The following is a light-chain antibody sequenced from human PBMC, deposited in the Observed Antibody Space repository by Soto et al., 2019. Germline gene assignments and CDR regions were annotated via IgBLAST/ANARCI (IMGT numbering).Light chain of an antibody. Sequence: EIVLTQSPATLSLSPGERATLSCRASQSVGRSLAWYQQKPGRAPRLLTSAASNRATGIPARFSGSGSGTDFSLTFSSLDPEDFAFYYCQQRLNWRTFGQGTKVDIK. CDR1: QSVGRS. V-gene: IGKV3-11*01. CDR2: AAS. CDR3: QQRLNWRT. J-gene: IGKJ1*01.